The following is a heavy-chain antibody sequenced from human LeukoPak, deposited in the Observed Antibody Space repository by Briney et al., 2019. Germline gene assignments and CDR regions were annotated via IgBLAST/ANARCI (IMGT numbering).Heavy chain of an antibody. CDR3: TTSIRTFNDYGDYGYFDY. Sequence: GRSLRLSCAASGFTFSNAWMSWVRQAPGKGLEWVGRIKSKTDGGTTDYAAPVKGRFTISRDDSKNTLYLQMNSLKTEDTAVYYCTTSIRTFNDYGDYGYFDYWGQGTLVTVSS. CDR2: IKSKTDGGTT. D-gene: IGHD4-17*01. V-gene: IGHV3-15*01. J-gene: IGHJ4*02. CDR1: GFTFSNAW.